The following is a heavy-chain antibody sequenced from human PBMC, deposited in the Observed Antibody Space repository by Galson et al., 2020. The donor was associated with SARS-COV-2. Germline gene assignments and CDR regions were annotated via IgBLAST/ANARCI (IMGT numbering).Heavy chain of an antibody. CDR1: GFTFNNYA. CDR3: AKRKKVFWLGELNQGLDV. J-gene: IGHJ6*02. CDR2: ISYEGSIK. Sequence: GESLKISCAASGFTFNNYAMHWVRQAPGKGLEWVALISYEGSIKYYADSVKGRFTISRDSSKNTLYLQMNSLSAGDTAVYYCAKRKKVFWLGELNQGLDVWGQGTTVTVS. D-gene: IGHD3-10*01. V-gene: IGHV3-30*18.